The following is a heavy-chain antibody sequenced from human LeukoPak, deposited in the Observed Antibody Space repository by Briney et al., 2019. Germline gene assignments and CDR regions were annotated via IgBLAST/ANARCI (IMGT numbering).Heavy chain of an antibody. J-gene: IGHJ6*03. D-gene: IGHD6-6*01. CDR2: IHYSGST. V-gene: IGHV4-39*07. CDR1: GGSTRTSTSY. CDR3: ARESSSSRYFMDV. Sequence: PSETLSLTCSVSGGSTRTSTSYWGWVCQPPGKGLEWIGSIHYSGSTYKNPSLKSRVTISMDTSGSQFSLKVTSLTAADSAVYFCARESSSSRYFMDVWGRGTTVTVSS.